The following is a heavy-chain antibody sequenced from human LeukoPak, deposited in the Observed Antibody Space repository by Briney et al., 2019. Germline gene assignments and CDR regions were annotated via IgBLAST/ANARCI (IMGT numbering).Heavy chain of an antibody. CDR1: GYTLTELS. J-gene: IGHJ5*02. D-gene: IGHD2-2*01. CDR3: TRGRCASCYGDSGLDP. V-gene: IGHV1-24*01. CDR2: FDPEDGET. Sequence: ASVKVSCKVSGYTLTELSMHWVRQAPGKGLEWMGGFDPEDGETIYAQKFQGRVTMTEDTSTDTAYMELSSLRSEDTAVYYCTRGRCASCYGDSGLDPWGQGTLVTVSS.